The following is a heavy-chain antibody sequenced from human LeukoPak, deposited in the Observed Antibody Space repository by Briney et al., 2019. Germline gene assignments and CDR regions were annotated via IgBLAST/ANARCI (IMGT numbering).Heavy chain of an antibody. Sequence: GGSLRLSRAASGFTFSSYEMNWVRQAPGKGLEWVSYISSSGSTIYYADSVKGRFTISRDNAKNSLYLQMNSLRAEDTAVYFCARDVLTEYYYYGLDVWGQGTTVAVSS. V-gene: IGHV3-48*03. CDR2: ISSSGSTI. J-gene: IGHJ6*02. D-gene: IGHD3-9*01. CDR1: GFTFSSYE. CDR3: ARDVLTEYYYYGLDV.